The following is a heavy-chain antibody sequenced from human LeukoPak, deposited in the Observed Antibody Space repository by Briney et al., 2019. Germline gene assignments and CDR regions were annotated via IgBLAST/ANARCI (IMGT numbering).Heavy chain of an antibody. CDR2: IAPSDSYT. D-gene: IGHD6-13*01. V-gene: IGHV5-10-1*01. Sequence: GESLKISCRVSGYSSPSYWITWVRQMPGKGLEWMGRIAPSDSYTNYSPSFEGHVAFSVDKSISTVYLQWSSLKASDTAMYYCVRLSYSSSWYDNYFEYWGQGTLVTVSS. J-gene: IGHJ4*02. CDR3: VRLSYSSSWYDNYFEY. CDR1: GYSSPSYW.